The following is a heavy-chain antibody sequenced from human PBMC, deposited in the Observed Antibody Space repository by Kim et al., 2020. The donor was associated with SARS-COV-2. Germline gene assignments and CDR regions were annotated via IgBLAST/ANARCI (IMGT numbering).Heavy chain of an antibody. V-gene: IGHV4-39*01. CDR1: GGSISSSSYY. Sequence: SETLSLTCTVSGGSISSSSYYWGWIRQPPGKGLEWIGSIYYSGSTYYNPSLKSRVTISVDTSKNQFSLKLSSVTAADTAVYYCARRAGSGWSNYYFDYWGQGTLVTVSS. D-gene: IGHD6-19*01. CDR3: ARRAGSGWSNYYFDY. CDR2: IYYSGST. J-gene: IGHJ4*02.